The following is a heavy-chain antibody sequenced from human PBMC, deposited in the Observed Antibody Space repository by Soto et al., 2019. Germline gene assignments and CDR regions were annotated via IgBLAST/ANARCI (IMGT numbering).Heavy chain of an antibody. CDR2: IDAGNGNT. Sequence: QVQHVQSGAEVKKPGASVKVSCKASGYTFTTYTIHWVRQAPGHGLEWMGWIDAGNGNTEYSQKFQGRVTFTRDTSASTAYMDLSSLRSEDTSVFYCARVGYSGYENWGQGTLVTVSS. D-gene: IGHD5-12*01. V-gene: IGHV1-3*01. CDR1: GYTFTTYT. CDR3: ARVGYSGYEN. J-gene: IGHJ4*02.